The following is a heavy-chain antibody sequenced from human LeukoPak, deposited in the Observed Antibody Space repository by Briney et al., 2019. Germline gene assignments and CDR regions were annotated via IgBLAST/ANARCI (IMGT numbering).Heavy chain of an antibody. J-gene: IGHJ6*03. V-gene: IGHV3-21*01. Sequence: PGGSLRLSCAASGFTFSSYSMNWVRQAPGKGLEWVSSISSSSSYIYYAGSVKGRFTISRDNAKNSLYLQMNSLRAEDTAVYYCARGEDSSSFYYYMDVWGKGTTVTVSS. CDR2: ISSSSSYI. CDR1: GFTFSSYS. CDR3: ARGEDSSSFYYYMDV. D-gene: IGHD6-13*01.